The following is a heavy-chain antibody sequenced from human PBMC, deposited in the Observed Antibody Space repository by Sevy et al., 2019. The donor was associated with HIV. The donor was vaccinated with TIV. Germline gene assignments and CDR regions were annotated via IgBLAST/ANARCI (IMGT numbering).Heavy chain of an antibody. CDR2: ISHSGST. CDR3: ARVWSGSTYYYYGLDV. V-gene: IGHV4-38-2*01. J-gene: IGHJ6*02. CDR1: GYSISSGYY. D-gene: IGHD1-26*01. Sequence: SETLSLTCVVSGYSISSGYYWGWIRQPPGKGLEWIGSISHSGSTYYNPSLKSRVTISVDTSKNQFSLKLSSVTAADTAVYYCARVWSGSTYYYYGLDVWGQGTTVTVSS.